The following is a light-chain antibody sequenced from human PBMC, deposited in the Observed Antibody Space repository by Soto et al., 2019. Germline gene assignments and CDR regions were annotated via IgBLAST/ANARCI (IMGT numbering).Light chain of an antibody. Sequence: QSVLTQPPSVSGPPGQRFTFSSTGGTSNIGAGYDVHWYQQLPGRAPKLLIYGNTNRPSGVPDRFSGSKSGTSASLAITGLQAEDEADYYCLSFDSSLSVVFGGGTKLTVL. CDR3: LSFDSSLSVV. J-gene: IGLJ2*01. CDR1: TSNIGAGYD. V-gene: IGLV1-40*01. CDR2: GNT.